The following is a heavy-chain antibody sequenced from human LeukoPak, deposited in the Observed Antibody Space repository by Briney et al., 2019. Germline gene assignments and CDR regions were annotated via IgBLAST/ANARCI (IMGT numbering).Heavy chain of an antibody. CDR1: GFTFSSYG. D-gene: IGHD6-19*01. CDR3: ARGSSGWYYFDY. V-gene: IGHV3-33*01. CDR2: IWYDGSNK. Sequence: GRSLRLSCAASGFTFSSYGMHWVRQAPGKGLEWVAVIWYDGSNKYYADSVKGRFTISRDNSKNTLYLQMNSLIAEDTAVYYCARGSSGWYYFDYWGQGTLVTVSS. J-gene: IGHJ4*02.